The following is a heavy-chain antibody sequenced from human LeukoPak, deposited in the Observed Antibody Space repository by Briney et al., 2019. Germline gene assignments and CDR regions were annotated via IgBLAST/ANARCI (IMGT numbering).Heavy chain of an antibody. Sequence: GASVKVSCKASGYTFTSYGISWVRQAPGQGLEWMGWISAYNGNTNYAQKLQDRVTMTTDTSTSTAYMELRSLRSDDTAVYYCARGEPIISSSWYGLDYYFDYWGQGTLVTVSS. V-gene: IGHV1-18*01. J-gene: IGHJ4*02. CDR1: GYTFTSYG. CDR2: ISAYNGNT. CDR3: ARGEPIISSSWYGLDYYFDY. D-gene: IGHD6-13*01.